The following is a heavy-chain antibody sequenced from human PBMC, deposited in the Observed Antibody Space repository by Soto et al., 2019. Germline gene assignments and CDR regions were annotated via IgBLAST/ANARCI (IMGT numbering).Heavy chain of an antibody. CDR2: IRSKAYGGTT. D-gene: IGHD2-2*01. Sequence: TGGSLILSCTASGFTFGDYAMSWFRQAPGKGLEWVGFIRSKAYGGTTEYAASVKGRFTISRDDSKSIAYLQMNSLKTEDTAVYYCTSATSPRDIVVVPAAMYYYYGMDVWGQGTTVTVSS. CDR1: GFTFGDYA. CDR3: TSATSPRDIVVVPAAMYYYYGMDV. V-gene: IGHV3-49*03. J-gene: IGHJ6*02.